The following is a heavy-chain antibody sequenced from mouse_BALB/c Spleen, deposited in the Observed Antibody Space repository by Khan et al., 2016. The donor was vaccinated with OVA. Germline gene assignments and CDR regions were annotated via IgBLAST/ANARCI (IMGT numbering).Heavy chain of an antibody. J-gene: IGHJ4*01. Sequence: DLVKPGASVKLSCKASGYTFTSYWINWIKQRPGQGLEWIGRIAPGSGSTSYNEMFKGKATLTVDTSSSTAYIQLSSLSSEDSAVYFWASSNYYGSSLYAMDYWGQGTSVTVSS. CDR3: ASSNYYGSSLYAMDY. CDR1: GYTFTSYW. D-gene: IGHD1-1*01. CDR2: IAPGSGST. V-gene: IGHV1S41*01.